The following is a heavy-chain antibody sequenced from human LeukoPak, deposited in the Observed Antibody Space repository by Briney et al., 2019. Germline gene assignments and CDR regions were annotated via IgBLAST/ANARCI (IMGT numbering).Heavy chain of an antibody. V-gene: IGHV3-53*01. D-gene: IGHD1-26*01. Sequence: GGSLRLSCAASGITVSTNYMSWVRQAPGKGLEWVSIAFSDGRTFYADPVKGRFTISRDNAKNSLYLQMNSLRDEDTAVYYCASSGSYRFDYWGQGTLVTVSS. CDR3: ASSGSYRFDY. CDR2: AFSDGRT. J-gene: IGHJ4*02. CDR1: GITVSTNY.